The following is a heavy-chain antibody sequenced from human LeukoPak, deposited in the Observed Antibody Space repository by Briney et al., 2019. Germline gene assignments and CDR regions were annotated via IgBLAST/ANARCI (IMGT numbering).Heavy chain of an antibody. V-gene: IGHV4-59*01. D-gene: IGHD2-2*01. J-gene: IGHJ6*02. CDR2: IYHSGTT. Sequence: SETLSLTCTVSGGSLIPYYWSRIRQPPGKGLEWIGYIYHSGTTNYNPSLKSRVTISVDTSKNQFSLKLSSVTAADTAVYYCARASRPFNYGMDVWGQGTTVTVSS. CDR3: ARASRPFNYGMDV. CDR1: GGSLIPYY.